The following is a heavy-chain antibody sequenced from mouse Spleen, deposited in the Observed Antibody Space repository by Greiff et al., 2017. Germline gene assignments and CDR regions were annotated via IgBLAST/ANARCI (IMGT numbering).Heavy chain of an antibody. J-gene: IGHJ3*01. V-gene: IGHV1-22*01. D-gene: IGHD2-4*01. Sequence: VQLKQSGPELVKPGASVKMSCKASGYTFTDYNMHWVKQSHGKSLEWIGYINPNNGGTSYNQKFKGKATLTVNKSSSTAYMELRSLTSEDSAVYYCARSTMITTGAWVAYWGQGTLVTVSA. CDR2: INPNNGGT. CDR3: ARSTMITTGAWVAY. CDR1: GYTFTDYN.